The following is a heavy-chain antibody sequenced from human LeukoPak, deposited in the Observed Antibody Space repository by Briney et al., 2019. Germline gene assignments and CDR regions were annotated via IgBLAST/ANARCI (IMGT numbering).Heavy chain of an antibody. Sequence: PSQTLSLTCTVSGGSISSGGYYWSWIRQHTGKGLEWIGYIYYSGSTHYNPSLKSRVTISVDTSKNQFSLKLTSVTAADTAVYYCAREHDSSGDWFDPWGQGTLVTVSS. J-gene: IGHJ5*02. CDR3: AREHDSSGDWFDP. D-gene: IGHD3-22*01. CDR1: GGSISSGGYY. V-gene: IGHV4-31*03. CDR2: IYYSGST.